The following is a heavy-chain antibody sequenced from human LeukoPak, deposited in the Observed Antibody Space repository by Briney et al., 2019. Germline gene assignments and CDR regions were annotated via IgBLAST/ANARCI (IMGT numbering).Heavy chain of an antibody. D-gene: IGHD2-15*01. CDR1: GGSISSDC. V-gene: IGHV4-59*01. Sequence: SETLSVTCTVSGGSISSDCWSWIRQPPGKGLEWIGYIYYSGSTNYNPSLKSRVTISVDTSKNQFSLKLSSVTAADTAVYYCARDRGYCSGGSCYRWFDPWGQGTLVTVSS. J-gene: IGHJ5*02. CDR3: ARDRGYCSGGSCYRWFDP. CDR2: IYYSGST.